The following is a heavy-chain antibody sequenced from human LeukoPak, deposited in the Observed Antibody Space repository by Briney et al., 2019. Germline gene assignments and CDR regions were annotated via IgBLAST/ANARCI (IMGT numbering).Heavy chain of an antibody. CDR3: ARDHRGYYRKGFDY. CDR2: IYHSGST. CDR1: GGSISSSNW. Sequence: PSETLSLTCAVSGGSISSSNWWSWVRQPPGKGLEWIGEIYHSGSTNYNPSLKSRGTISVDKSKNQFSLKLSSVTAADTAVYYCARDHRGYYRKGFDYWGQGTLVTVSS. V-gene: IGHV4-4*02. D-gene: IGHD3-22*01. J-gene: IGHJ4*02.